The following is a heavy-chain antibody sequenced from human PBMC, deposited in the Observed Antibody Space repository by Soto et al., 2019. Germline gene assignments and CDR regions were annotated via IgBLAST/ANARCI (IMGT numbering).Heavy chain of an antibody. CDR3: TTDKGGRRGYSGFDAFDY. V-gene: IGHV1-69*01. D-gene: IGHD5-12*01. Sequence: QVQLVQSGAEVKKPGSSVKVSCKASGGTISNYAINWVRQAPGQGLEWMGGIIPMSATTNYAGRFQGRVTMTADESTNTFYMELGSLGYDDTAVFYCTTDKGGRRGYSGFDAFDYWGQGTLVTVSS. CDR2: IIPMSATT. CDR1: GGTISNYA. J-gene: IGHJ4*02.